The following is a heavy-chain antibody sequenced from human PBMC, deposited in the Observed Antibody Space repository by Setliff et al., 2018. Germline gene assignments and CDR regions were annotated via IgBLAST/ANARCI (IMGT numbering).Heavy chain of an antibody. CDR1: GGSFSGYY. D-gene: IGHD5-18*01. Sequence: SETLSLTCAVYGGSFSGYYWSWIRQPPGKGLEWIGEINHSGSTYYNPSLKSRVTISVDTSKNQFSLNLSSVTAADTAVYYCARVATAMLDAFDIWGQGTVVTVSS. CDR3: ARVATAMLDAFDI. V-gene: IGHV4-34*09. J-gene: IGHJ3*02. CDR2: INHSGST.